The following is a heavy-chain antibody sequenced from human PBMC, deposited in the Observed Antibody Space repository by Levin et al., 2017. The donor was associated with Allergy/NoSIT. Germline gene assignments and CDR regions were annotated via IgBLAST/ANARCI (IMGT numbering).Heavy chain of an antibody. D-gene: IGHD1-26*01. CDR2: IYGDGTT. Sequence: HPGGSLRLSCAASGFTVSSTYMSWVRQAPGKGLEWVSVIYGDGTTSYADSAKGRFTISRDNLKNTLYLQMNSLRAEDTAVYYCAGEGSGTYHVWGQGTLVTVSS. CDR1: GFTVSSTY. J-gene: IGHJ4*02. V-gene: IGHV3-53*01. CDR3: AGEGSGTYHV.